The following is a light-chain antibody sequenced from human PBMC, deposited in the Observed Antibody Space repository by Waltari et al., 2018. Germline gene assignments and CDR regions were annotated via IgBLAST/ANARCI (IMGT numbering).Light chain of an antibody. J-gene: IGKJ1*01. CDR3: QHHFRLPAT. CDR1: QSISRY. V-gene: IGKV3-20*01. CDR2: GAS. Sequence: IMLTQSPGTLSLSPGERATLPCRASQSISRYLACYQQKPGQAPRLLIYGASTRATGIPDRFSGSGSGTDFSLTISGLEPEDSAVYYCQHHFRLPATFGQGTKVEIK.